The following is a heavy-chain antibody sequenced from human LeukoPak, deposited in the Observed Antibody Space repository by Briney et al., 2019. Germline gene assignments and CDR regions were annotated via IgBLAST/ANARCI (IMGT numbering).Heavy chain of an antibody. CDR1: GYTFTSYY. CDR2: INPSGGST. V-gene: IGHV1-46*01. J-gene: IGHJ4*02. Sequence: GASVKVSCKASGYTFTSYYMHWVRQAPGQGLEWMGIINPSGGSTSYAQKFQGRVAMTRDTSTSTVYMELSSLRSDDTAVYYCARDLKWLPYYFDYWGQGTLVTVSS. D-gene: IGHD5-24*01. CDR3: ARDLKWLPYYFDY.